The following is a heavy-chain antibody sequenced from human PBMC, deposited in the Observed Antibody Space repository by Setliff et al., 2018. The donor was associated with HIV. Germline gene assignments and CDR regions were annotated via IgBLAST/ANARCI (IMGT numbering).Heavy chain of an antibody. CDR2: IYVGDTT. V-gene: IGHV3-53*01. Sequence: GGSLRLSCAASGFAVSGYYMSWVRQAPGKGLEWVSVIYVGDTTYYADSVKGRFTISRDNSKNTLYLQMNSLRAEDTAVYYCARDRGYPDSFNIWGQGTVVTVSS. D-gene: IGHD3-10*01. CDR1: GFAVSGYY. J-gene: IGHJ3*02. CDR3: ARDRGYPDSFNI.